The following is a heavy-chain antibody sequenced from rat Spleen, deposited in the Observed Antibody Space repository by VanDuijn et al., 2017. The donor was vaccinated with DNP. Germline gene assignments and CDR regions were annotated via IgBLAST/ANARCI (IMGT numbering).Heavy chain of an antibody. Sequence: EVQLVESGGGLVQPGRSLKLSCAASGFTFSNYDMARVRQAPTKGLEWVASISPSGGSTYYRDSVKGRFTVSRDNAKSSIYLQIDSLRSEDTATYYCAIYYYSGDNWFGYWGQGTLVTVSS. D-gene: IGHD1-1*01. V-gene: IGHV5-25*01. CDR2: ISPSGGST. J-gene: IGHJ3*01. CDR1: GFTFSNYD. CDR3: AIYYYSGDNWFGY.